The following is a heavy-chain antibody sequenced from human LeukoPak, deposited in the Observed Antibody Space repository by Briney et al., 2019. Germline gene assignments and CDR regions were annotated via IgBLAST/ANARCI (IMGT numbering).Heavy chain of an antibody. D-gene: IGHD3-22*01. CDR2: ISGSSSTI. CDR1: GFTVSSYS. J-gene: IGHJ4*02. Sequence: GGSLRLSCAASGFTVSSYSMNWVRQAPGKGLEWGSYISGSSSTIYYADSVKGRFTISRDNGKNTLYLQMNSLRAEDTAVYYCARGSTYYDSSGQVPFDYWGQGTLVTVSS. V-gene: IGHV3-48*01. CDR3: ARGSTYYDSSGQVPFDY.